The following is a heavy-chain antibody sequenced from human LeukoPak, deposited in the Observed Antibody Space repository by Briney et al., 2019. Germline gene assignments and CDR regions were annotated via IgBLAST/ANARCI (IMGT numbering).Heavy chain of an antibody. V-gene: IGHV3-30*04. Sequence: GGSLRLSCAASGFTFSSYTMHWVRQAPGKGLDWVAVISYDGSNKLYADSVKGRFTISRDNSKKSVYLQMNSLRAEDTAVYYCARGKWELPDAFDIWGQGTMVTVSS. CDR1: GFTFSSYT. CDR3: ARGKWELPDAFDI. CDR2: ISYDGSNK. D-gene: IGHD1-26*01. J-gene: IGHJ3*02.